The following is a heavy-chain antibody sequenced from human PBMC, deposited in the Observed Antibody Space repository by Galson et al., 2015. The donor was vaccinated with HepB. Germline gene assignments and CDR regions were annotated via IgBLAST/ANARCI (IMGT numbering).Heavy chain of an antibody. D-gene: IGHD6-6*01. Sequence: SVKVSCKASGGTFSSYTISWVQQAPGQGLEWMGRIIPILGIANYAQKFQGRVTITADKSTSTAYMELSSLRSEDTAVYYCARRRISWGEDSPETEFDYWGQGTLVTVSS. V-gene: IGHV1-69*02. CDR2: IIPILGIA. CDR3: ARRRISWGEDSPETEFDY. CDR1: GGTFSSYT. J-gene: IGHJ4*02.